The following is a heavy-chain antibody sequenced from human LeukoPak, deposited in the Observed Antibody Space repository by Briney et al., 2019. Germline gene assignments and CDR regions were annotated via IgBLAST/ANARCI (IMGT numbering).Heavy chain of an antibody. J-gene: IGHJ6*03. Sequence: PGGSLRLSCAASGFTFSNSGMHRVRPTPGKGLGWVAFIRFDGTSKFYADSVRARFTISTDNSQNTVSLQVNNLRIEDTALYYCAKTSLSDASGHYYYMDVWGKGTTVTVSS. V-gene: IGHV3-30*02. CDR2: IRFDGTSK. D-gene: IGHD3-3*01. CDR1: GFTFSNSG. CDR3: AKTSLSDASGHYYYMDV.